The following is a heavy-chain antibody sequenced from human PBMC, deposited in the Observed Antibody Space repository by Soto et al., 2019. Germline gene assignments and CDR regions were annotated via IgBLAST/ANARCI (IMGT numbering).Heavy chain of an antibody. V-gene: IGHV3-23*01. Sequence: EVQLLESGGGLVQPGGSLSLSGVGSGFFFSSYTMTWVRQAPGKGLEWVSSFSATSENTYYADSVRGRFTISRDNSKNTLFLQMNSLTAEDTAMYYCAKARDQQWVRLPFDYWGQGILVIVSS. CDR3: AKARDQQWVRLPFDY. CDR2: FSATSENT. J-gene: IGHJ4*02. D-gene: IGHD6-19*01. CDR1: GFFFSSYT.